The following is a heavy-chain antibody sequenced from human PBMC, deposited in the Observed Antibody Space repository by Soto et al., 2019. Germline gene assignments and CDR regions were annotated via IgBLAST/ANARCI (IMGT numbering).Heavy chain of an antibody. V-gene: IGHV1-69*13. CDR2: IIPIFGTA. CDR1: GCTFSSYA. J-gene: IGHJ4*02. D-gene: IGHD3-22*01. Sequence: SVKASCKASGCTFSSYALRWVRQAPGQGLEWMGGIIPIFGTANYAQKFQGRVTITADESTSTAYMELSSLRSEDTAVYYCARTYDRASYFDYWGQGTLVTVS. CDR3: ARTYDRASYFDY.